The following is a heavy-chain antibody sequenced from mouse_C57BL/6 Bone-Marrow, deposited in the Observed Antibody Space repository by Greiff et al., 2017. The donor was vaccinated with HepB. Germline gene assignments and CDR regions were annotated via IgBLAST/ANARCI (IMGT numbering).Heavy chain of an antibody. CDR2: INPDSSTI. V-gene: IGHV4-1*01. Sequence: AAEGVDFSRYWMSWVRRAPGKGLEWIGEINPDSSTINYAPSLKDKFIISRDNAKNTLYLQMSKVRSEDTALYYCARLPYYYGSSHWYFDVWGTGTTVTVSS. D-gene: IGHD1-1*01. CDR3: ARLPYYYGSSHWYFDV. CDR1: GVDFSRYW. J-gene: IGHJ1*03.